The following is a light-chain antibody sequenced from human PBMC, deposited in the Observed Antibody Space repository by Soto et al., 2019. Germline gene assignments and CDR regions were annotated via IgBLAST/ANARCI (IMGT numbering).Light chain of an antibody. CDR3: SSYVGTKSYV. CDR2: EVY. CDR1: SSDVGGYNY. Sequence: QSALTQPPSASGSPGQSVTISCTRTSSDVGGYNYVSCYQHHPGKAPKLIIYEVYKRPSGVPDRFSGSKSGNTAALTVSGLQAEYEADYYCSSYVGTKSYVFGTGTKLTVL. J-gene: IGLJ1*01. V-gene: IGLV2-8*01.